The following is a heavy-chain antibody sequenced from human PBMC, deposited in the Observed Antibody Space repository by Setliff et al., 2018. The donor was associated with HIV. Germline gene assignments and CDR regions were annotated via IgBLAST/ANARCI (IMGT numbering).Heavy chain of an antibody. CDR3: ARGGANPSWFDS. CDR1: GFTFSSYG. D-gene: IGHD3-16*01. J-gene: IGHJ5*01. V-gene: IGHV3-9*01. CDR2: ISWNSGSI. Sequence: PGGSLRLSCAASGFTFSSYGMHWVRQAPGKGLEWVSGISWNSGSIGYADSVKGRFTNSRDNAKNTLYLQMDSLRAEDTAVYYCARGGANPSWFDSWGQGTLVTVSS.